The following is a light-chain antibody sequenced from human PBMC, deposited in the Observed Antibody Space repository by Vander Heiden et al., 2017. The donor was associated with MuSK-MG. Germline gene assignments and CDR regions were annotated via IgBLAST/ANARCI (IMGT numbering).Light chain of an antibody. J-gene: IGKJ3*01. Sequence: ETVMTQSPGTLSVSPGESATLSCRASQSVISKLAWYQQKPGQAPRLLIYGALTRTTGTPARFRGSGSGTEFSLTINSLQSEDYAVYYCQQYDNWPFTFGPGTTVDIK. V-gene: IGKV3-15*01. CDR1: QSVISK. CDR3: QQYDNWPFT. CDR2: GAL.